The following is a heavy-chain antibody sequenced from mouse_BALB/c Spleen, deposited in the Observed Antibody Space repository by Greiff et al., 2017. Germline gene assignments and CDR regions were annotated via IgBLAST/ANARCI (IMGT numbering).Heavy chain of an antibody. V-gene: IGHV5-17*02. CDR2: ISSGSSTI. J-gene: IGHJ3*01. D-gene: IGHD3-1*01. Sequence: EVQGVESGGGLVQPGGSRKLSCAASGFTFSSFGMHWVRQAPEKGLEWVAYISSGSSTIYYADTVKGRFTISRDNPKNTLFLQMTSLRSEDTAMYYCARDRAARATGFAYWGQGTLVTVSA. CDR1: GFTFSSFG. CDR3: ARDRAARATGFAY.